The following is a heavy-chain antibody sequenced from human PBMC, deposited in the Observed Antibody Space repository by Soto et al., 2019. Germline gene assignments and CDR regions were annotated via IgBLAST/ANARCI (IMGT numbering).Heavy chain of an antibody. J-gene: IGHJ4*02. D-gene: IGHD4-17*01. V-gene: IGHV1-18*01. CDR2: ISAYNGNT. CDR1: GYTFTSYG. Sequence: ASVKVSCKASGYTFTSYGISWVRQAPGQGLEWMGWISAYNGNTNYAQKLQGRVTMTTDTSTSTAYMELRSLRSDDTAVYYCARDNDSDYGHYVFDYWSQGTLVTVSA. CDR3: ARDNDSDYGHYVFDY.